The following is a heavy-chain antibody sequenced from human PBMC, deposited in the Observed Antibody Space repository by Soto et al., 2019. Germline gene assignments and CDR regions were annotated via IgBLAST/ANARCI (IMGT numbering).Heavy chain of an antibody. CDR1: GGSISSYY. D-gene: IGHD1-26*01. Sequence: QVQLQESGPRLVKPSETLSLTCTVSGGSISSYYWHWIRQPPGKELEWIGYIYYSGRTNYNSSLKSRVPISLDPSNNQFSLRLTSVTAADTAVYYCAREIVGATTWFDPWGQGNLVTVSS. CDR2: IYYSGRT. J-gene: IGHJ5*02. V-gene: IGHV4-59*01. CDR3: AREIVGATTWFDP.